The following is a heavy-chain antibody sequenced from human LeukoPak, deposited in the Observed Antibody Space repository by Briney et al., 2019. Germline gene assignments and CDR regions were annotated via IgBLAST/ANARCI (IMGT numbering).Heavy chain of an antibody. V-gene: IGHV4-59*01. CDR1: GGSISSYY. D-gene: IGHD3-10*01. Sequence: SETLSLTCTVSGGSISSYYWSWIRQPPGKGLEWIGYIYYSGSTNYNPSLKSRVTISVDTSKNQFSLKLGSVTAADTAVYYCARKYFAFDIWGQGTMVTVSS. CDR3: ARKYFAFDI. CDR2: IYYSGST. J-gene: IGHJ3*02.